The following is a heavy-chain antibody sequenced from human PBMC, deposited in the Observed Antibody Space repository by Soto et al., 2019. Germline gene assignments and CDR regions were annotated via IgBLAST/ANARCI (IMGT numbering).Heavy chain of an antibody. CDR3: ARYSGYIHSFDY. CDR1: GGSISSYY. J-gene: IGHJ4*02. CDR2: IYYSGST. V-gene: IGHV4-59*08. D-gene: IGHD5-12*01. Sequence: SETLSLTCTVSGGSISSYYWSWIRQPPGKGLEWIGYIYYSGSTNYNPSLKSRVTISVDTSKNQFSLKLSSVTAADTAVYYCARYSGYIHSFDYWGQGTLVT.